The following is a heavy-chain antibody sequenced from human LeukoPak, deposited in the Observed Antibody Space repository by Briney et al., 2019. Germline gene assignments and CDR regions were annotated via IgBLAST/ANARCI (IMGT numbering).Heavy chain of an antibody. CDR2: ISGSGGST. Sequence: GGSLTLSCAASGFTFSSYAMRWVRQAPGKGLEWVSAISGSGGSTYYADSVKGRFTISRDNSKNTLYLQMNSLRAEDTAVYYCAKAGEAAAEPDAFDIWGQGTMVTVSS. J-gene: IGHJ3*02. CDR1: GFTFSSYA. D-gene: IGHD6-13*01. CDR3: AKAGEAAAEPDAFDI. V-gene: IGHV3-23*01.